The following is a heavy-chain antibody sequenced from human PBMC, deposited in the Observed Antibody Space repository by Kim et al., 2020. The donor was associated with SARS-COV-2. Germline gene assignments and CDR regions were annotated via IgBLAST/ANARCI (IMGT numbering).Heavy chain of an antibody. CDR2: IYSGGSST. J-gene: IGHJ5*02. D-gene: IGHD2-8*01. V-gene: IGHV3-23*03. Sequence: GGSLRLSCAASGFTFSSYAMSWVRQAPGKGLEWVSVIYSGGSSTYYADSVKGRFTISRDNSKNTLYLQMNSLRAEDTAVYYCAKDRCTNGICPNWFDPWGQGTLVTVSS. CDR1: GFTFSSYA. CDR3: AKDRCTNGICPNWFDP.